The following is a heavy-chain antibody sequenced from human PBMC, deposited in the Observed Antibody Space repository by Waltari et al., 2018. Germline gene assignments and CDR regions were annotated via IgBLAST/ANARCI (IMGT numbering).Heavy chain of an antibody. J-gene: IGHJ4*02. CDR1: GGTFSSYA. Sequence: QVQLVQSGAEVKKPGSSVKVSCKASGGTFSSYAISWVRQAPGQGLEWMGGINPNSGGTNYAQKFQGRVTMTRDTSISTAYMELSRLRSDDTAVYYCASNPGDLGYWGQGTLVTVSS. CDR3: ASNPGDLGY. D-gene: IGHD7-27*01. CDR2: INPNSGGT. V-gene: IGHV1-2*02.